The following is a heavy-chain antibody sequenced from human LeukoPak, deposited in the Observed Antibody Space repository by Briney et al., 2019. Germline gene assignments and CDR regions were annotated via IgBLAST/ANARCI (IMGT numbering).Heavy chain of an antibody. J-gene: IGHJ4*02. V-gene: IGHV3-30*18. Sequence: GGSLRLSCAASGFTFSSYGMHWVRQAPGKGLEWVAVISYDGSNKYYADSVKGRFTISRDNSKNTLYLQMNSLRAEDTAVYYCAKDQSIAARFFHYWGQGTLVTVSP. CDR2: ISYDGSNK. CDR3: AKDQSIAARFFHY. CDR1: GFTFSSYG. D-gene: IGHD6-6*01.